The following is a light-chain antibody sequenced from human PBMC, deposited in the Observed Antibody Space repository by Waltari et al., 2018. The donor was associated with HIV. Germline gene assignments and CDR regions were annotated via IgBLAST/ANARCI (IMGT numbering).Light chain of an antibody. J-gene: IGKJ4*01. CDR2: EAA. V-gene: IGKV3-11*01. CDR3: QQRSNWPLT. CDR1: QSVGSY. Sequence: EIVLTQSPATLSLSPGARAPLSCRASQSVGSYLAWYQQKPGQAPRLLSFEAAMRATDIPARFSGSGSGTDFTSTISSLEPEDFAVYYCQQRSNWPLTFGGGTKVEIK.